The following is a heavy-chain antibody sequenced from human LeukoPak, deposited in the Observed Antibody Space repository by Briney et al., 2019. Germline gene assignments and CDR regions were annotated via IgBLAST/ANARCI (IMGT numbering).Heavy chain of an antibody. D-gene: IGHD1-1*01. V-gene: IGHV4-30-2*01. Sequence: TLSLTCTVSGGSISSGGYYWSWIRQPPGKGLEWIGYIYHSGSTYYNPSLKSRVTISVDTSKNQFSLKLSSVTAADTAVYYCARLTVGYSKAFDIWGQGTMVTVSS. CDR2: IYHSGST. CDR1: GGSISSGGYY. J-gene: IGHJ3*02. CDR3: ARLTVGYSKAFDI.